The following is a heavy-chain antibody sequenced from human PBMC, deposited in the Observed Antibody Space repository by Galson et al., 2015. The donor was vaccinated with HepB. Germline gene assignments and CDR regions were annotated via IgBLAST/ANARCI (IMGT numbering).Heavy chain of an antibody. CDR1: GYTFSNYA. CDR3: ARGRGYTMDY. D-gene: IGHD5-18*01. Sequence: SVKVSCKAPGYTFSNYAIHWVRQAPGQRPEWMGWSSAGNGDTKSSQGFQGRLTITRDTSASTAYMELRNLRSEDMALFYCARGRGYTMDYWGPGTLVTVSS. CDR2: SSAGNGDT. J-gene: IGHJ4*02. V-gene: IGHV1-3*02.